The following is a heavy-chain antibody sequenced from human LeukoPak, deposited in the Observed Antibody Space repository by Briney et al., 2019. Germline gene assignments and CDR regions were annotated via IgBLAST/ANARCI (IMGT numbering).Heavy chain of an antibody. CDR3: ARDYYDSSGDALDI. V-gene: IGHV4-34*01. D-gene: IGHD3-22*01. J-gene: IGHJ3*02. Sequence: SGTLSLTCAVYGGSFSGYYWSWIRQPPGKGLEWIGEINHSGSTNYNPSLKSRVTISVDTSKNQFSLKLSSVTAADTAVYYCARDYYDSSGDALDIWGQGTMVTVSS. CDR2: INHSGST. CDR1: GGSFSGYY.